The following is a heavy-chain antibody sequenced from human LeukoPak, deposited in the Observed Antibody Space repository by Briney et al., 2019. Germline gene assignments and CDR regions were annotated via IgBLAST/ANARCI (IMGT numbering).Heavy chain of an antibody. CDR2: VYYSGST. Sequence: SETLSLTRTVSGSSISRDGEYWSWLRHLPGKGLEWIGYVYYSGSTYYNPSLESRITMSVDTTENQFSLKLTSVTAADTAVYYCARERTAYYYDRSGFPEGAFDVWGQGTMVTVSS. CDR3: ARERTAYYYDRSGFPEGAFDV. CDR1: GSSISRDGEY. J-gene: IGHJ3*01. D-gene: IGHD3-22*01. V-gene: IGHV4-31*03.